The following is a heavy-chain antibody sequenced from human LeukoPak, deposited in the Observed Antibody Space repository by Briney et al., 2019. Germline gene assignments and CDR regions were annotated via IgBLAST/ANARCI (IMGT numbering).Heavy chain of an antibody. CDR1: GFTFSSSA. CDR2: ISNNGGYT. CDR3: ARELSRTGAFDY. D-gene: IGHD3-10*01. J-gene: IGHJ4*02. V-gene: IGHV3-23*01. Sequence: PGGSLRLSCAASGFTFSSSAMSWVRQAPGKGLEWVSAISNNGGYTYYADSVQGRFTIFRDNAKNSLYLQMNNLRAEDTAVYYCARELSRTGAFDYWGQGTLVTVSS.